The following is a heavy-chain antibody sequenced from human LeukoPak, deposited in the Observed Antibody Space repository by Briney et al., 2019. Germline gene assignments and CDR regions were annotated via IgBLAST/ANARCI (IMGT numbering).Heavy chain of an antibody. CDR2: INPNSGGT. D-gene: IGHD1-1*01. CDR3: AREGTGSDFDY. J-gene: IGHJ4*02. CDR1: GGTFSSYA. Sequence: ASVKVSCKASGGTFSSYAISWVRQAPGQGLEWMGWINPNSGGTNYAQKFQGRVTMTRDTSISTAYMELSRLRSDDTAVYYCAREGTGSDFDYWGQGTLVTVSS. V-gene: IGHV1-2*02.